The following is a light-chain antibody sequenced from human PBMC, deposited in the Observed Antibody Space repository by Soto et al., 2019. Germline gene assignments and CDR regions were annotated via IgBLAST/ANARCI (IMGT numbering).Light chain of an antibody. Sequence: QSALTQPASVSWSPRESVAISCTGSNSYVGDYNSVSWYQHHTGKAPNLIIFPVSNRPSGVSDPFYGSKSGKPASLTISGLQAEDEADYYCASRRSNKTWVFAGWTQLPVL. V-gene: IGLV2-14*01. J-gene: IGLJ3*02. CDR2: PVS. CDR3: ASRRSNKTWV. CDR1: NSYVGDYNS.